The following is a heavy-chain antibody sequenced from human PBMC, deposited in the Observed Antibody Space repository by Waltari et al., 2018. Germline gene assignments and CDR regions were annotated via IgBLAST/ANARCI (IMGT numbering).Heavy chain of an antibody. CDR2: SRNKAYSYNT. CDR3: ASRYCTSARCYTASYLAFDI. D-gene: IGHD2-2*02. V-gene: IGHV3-72*01. J-gene: IGHJ3*02. CDR1: GCPFSDHA. Sequence: EVQLVESGGGLVQPGGSLRLSWSASGCPFSDHATDLVRQAPEKGLEWVGRSRNKAYSYNTEYAASVKGRFTISRDDSSLYLQMNSLKTEDTAVYYCASRYCTSARCYTASYLAFDIWGQGTMVTVAS.